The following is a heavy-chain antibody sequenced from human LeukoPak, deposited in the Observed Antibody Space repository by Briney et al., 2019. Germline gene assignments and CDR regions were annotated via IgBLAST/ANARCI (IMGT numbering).Heavy chain of an antibody. CDR1: GDSISSNSYY. J-gene: IGHJ4*02. Sequence: SETLSLTCTVSGDSISSNSYYWSWIRQPAGKGLEWIGRIYISGSTNYNPSLKSRVTISVDTSKNQFSLTLSSVTTADTAVYYCAGTSYYDILSGYSGHFDYWGQGTLVTVSS. CDR3: AGTSYYDILSGYSGHFDY. D-gene: IGHD3-9*01. CDR2: IYISGST. V-gene: IGHV4-61*02.